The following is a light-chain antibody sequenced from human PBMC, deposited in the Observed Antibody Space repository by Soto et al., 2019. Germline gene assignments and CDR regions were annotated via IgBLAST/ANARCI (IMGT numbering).Light chain of an antibody. CDR3: QQYGSPRAT. J-gene: IGKJ1*01. CDR2: GAS. V-gene: IGKV3-20*01. CDR1: QSVSSSY. Sequence: EIVLTQSPGTLSLSPGERATLSCRASQSVSSSYLAWYQQKPGQAPRLLIYGASSRATGIPDRFSGSGSGTDFTLSMRRLEPEHFAVYYCQQYGSPRATFG.